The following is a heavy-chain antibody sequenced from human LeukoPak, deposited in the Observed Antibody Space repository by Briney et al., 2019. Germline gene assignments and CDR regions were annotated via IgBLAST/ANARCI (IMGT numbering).Heavy chain of an antibody. CDR1: GGTFSSYA. J-gene: IGHJ4*02. V-gene: IGHV1-69*04. CDR2: IIPILGIA. CDR3: ASLTPGYDSSGPLRY. D-gene: IGHD3-22*01. Sequence: ASVKVSCKASGGTFSSYAISWVRQAPGQGLEWMGRIIPILGIANYAQKFQGRVTIIADKSTSTAYMELSSLRSEDTAVYYCASLTPGYDSSGPLRYWGQGTLVTVSS.